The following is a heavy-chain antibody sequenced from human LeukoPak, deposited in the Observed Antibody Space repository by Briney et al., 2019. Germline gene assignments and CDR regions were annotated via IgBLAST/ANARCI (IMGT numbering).Heavy chain of an antibody. V-gene: IGHV3-23*01. Sequence: GGSLRLSCAASGFTFSSYAMTWVRQAPGKGLEWVSSFSFNGESTYYADSAKGRFTISRDNSKNTLYLQMNSLRAEDTAVYYCAKGGYSNGRYYYYMDVWGEGTTVTVSS. CDR2: FSFNGEST. CDR1: GFTFSSYA. J-gene: IGHJ6*03. CDR3: AKGGYSNGRYYYYMDV. D-gene: IGHD5-18*01.